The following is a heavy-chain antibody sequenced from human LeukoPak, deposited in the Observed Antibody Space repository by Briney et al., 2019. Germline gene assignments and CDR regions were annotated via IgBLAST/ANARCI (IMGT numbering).Heavy chain of an antibody. CDR2: IRYDGSNK. CDR3: ARAQLGYNWFDP. V-gene: IGHV3-30*02. CDR1: GFTFSSYG. Sequence: GGSLRLSCAASGFTFSSYGMHWVHQAPGKGLEWVAYIRYDGSNKYYADSVKGRFTISRDNANNTLYLQMNSLRADDTAVYFCARAQLGYNWFDPWGQGTLVTVSS. J-gene: IGHJ5*02. D-gene: IGHD1-1*01.